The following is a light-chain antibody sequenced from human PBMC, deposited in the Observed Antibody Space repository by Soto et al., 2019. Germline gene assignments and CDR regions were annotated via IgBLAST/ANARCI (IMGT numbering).Light chain of an antibody. CDR3: CSYANSYVL. CDR1: SSDVGSYNL. CDR2: EGT. Sequence: QSALTQPASVSGSPGQSITISCTGTSSDVGSYNLVSWYQQHPGKAPKVMIYEGTKRPSGVSNRFSGSESGNTASLTISGLQAEDEAEYYCCSYANSYVLFGGGTKLTVL. J-gene: IGLJ2*01. V-gene: IGLV2-23*01.